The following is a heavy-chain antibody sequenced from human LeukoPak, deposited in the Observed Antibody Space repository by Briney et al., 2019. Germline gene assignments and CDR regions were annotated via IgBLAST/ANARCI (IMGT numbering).Heavy chain of an antibody. CDR2: INHNGNVN. D-gene: IGHD3-10*01. CDR3: ARGSGLDV. Sequence: PGASLRLSCAASGFTFTNAWMHWVRQAPGKGLEWVASINHNGNVNYYVDSVKGRFTISRDNAKNSLYLQMSNLRAEDTAVYFCARGSGLDVWGQGATVTVSS. CDR1: GFTFTNAW. V-gene: IGHV3-7*03. J-gene: IGHJ6*02.